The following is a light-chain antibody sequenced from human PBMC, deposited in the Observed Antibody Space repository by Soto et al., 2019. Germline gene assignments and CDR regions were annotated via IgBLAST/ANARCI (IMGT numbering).Light chain of an antibody. CDR3: QQYNNWPPQIT. V-gene: IGKV3-15*01. J-gene: IGKJ5*01. Sequence: EIVMTQSPATLSVSPGERATLSCRAIQSVSSSYLAWYQQKPGQAPRLLIYGASTRATGLPARFSGSGSGTEFTLTISSLQSEDFAVYYCQQYNNWPPQITFGQGTRLEIK. CDR1: QSVSSSY. CDR2: GAS.